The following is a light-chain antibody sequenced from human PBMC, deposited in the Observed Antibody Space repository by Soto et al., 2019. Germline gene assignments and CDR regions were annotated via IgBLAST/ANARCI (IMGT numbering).Light chain of an antibody. V-gene: IGLV2-11*01. CDR2: DVS. Sequence: QYALTQPRSVSGSPGQSVTISCTGTSSDVGGYDFVSWYQQHPGKAPKLMISDVSKRPSGVPDRFSGSKSGNTASLTISGLQAEDEADYYCCSYAGDLALFGGGTKLTVL. CDR1: SSDVGGYDF. J-gene: IGLJ2*01. CDR3: CSYAGDLAL.